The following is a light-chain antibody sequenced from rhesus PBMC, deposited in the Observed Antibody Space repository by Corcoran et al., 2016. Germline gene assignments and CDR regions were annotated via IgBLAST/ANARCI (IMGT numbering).Light chain of an antibody. CDR2: KAS. CDR3: QQRNTYPLT. V-gene: IGKV1-25*01. J-gene: IGKJ4*01. Sequence: DIQMTQSPSSLSAPVGDRVTITCRASQGISSYLAWYQKKPGKAPNLLIYKASPLQSGVPSRFNGSGSGTDFTLTISSLQPEDFSTYYCQQRNTYPLTFGGGTKVEIK. CDR1: QGISSY.